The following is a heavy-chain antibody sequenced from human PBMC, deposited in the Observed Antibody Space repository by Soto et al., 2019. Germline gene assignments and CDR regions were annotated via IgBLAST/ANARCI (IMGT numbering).Heavy chain of an antibody. CDR2: IDPSDSYT. J-gene: IGHJ3*02. D-gene: IGHD3-22*01. CDR1: GYSFTSYW. Sequence: AALKISCKGCGYSFTSYWISWVRQMPGKGLEWMGRIDPSDSYTNYSPSFQGHVTISADKSISTAYLQWSSLKASDTAMYYCAEGPHYSDSSGDDAFDIWGQGTMVTGSS. CDR3: AEGPHYSDSSGDDAFDI. V-gene: IGHV5-10-1*01.